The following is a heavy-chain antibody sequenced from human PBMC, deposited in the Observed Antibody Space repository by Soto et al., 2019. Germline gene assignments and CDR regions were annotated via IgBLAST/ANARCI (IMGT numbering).Heavy chain of an antibody. CDR1: GGSIPSVVYY. J-gene: IGHJ3*02. Sequence: SETLSLTCTVSGGSIPSVVYYWSWIRQPPGKGLEWIGYIYYSGSTYYNPSLKSRVTISVDTSKNQFSLKLSSVTAADTAVYYCARDVSYYYDSSGSLGAFDIWGQGTMVT. CDR3: ARDVSYYYDSSGSLGAFDI. D-gene: IGHD3-22*01. CDR2: IYYSGST. V-gene: IGHV4-30-4*02.